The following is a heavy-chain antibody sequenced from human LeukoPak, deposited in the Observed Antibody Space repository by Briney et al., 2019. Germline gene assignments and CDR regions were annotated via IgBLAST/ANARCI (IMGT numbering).Heavy chain of an antibody. V-gene: IGHV4-34*01. J-gene: IGHJ4*02. CDR1: GGSFSGYY. D-gene: IGHD2-21*02. CDR2: INHSGST. CDR3: ARSRAYCGGDCYSEFDY. Sequence: SETLSLTCAVYGGSFSGYYWSRIRQPPGKGLEWIGEINHSGSTNYNPSLKSRVTISVDTSKNQFSLKLSSVTAADTAVYYCARSRAYCGGDCYSEFDYRGQGTLVTVSS.